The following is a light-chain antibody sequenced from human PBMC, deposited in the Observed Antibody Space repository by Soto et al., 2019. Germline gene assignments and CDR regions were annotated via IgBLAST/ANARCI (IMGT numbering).Light chain of an antibody. V-gene: IGLV1-40*01. CDR3: QTYDSSLSRV. Sequence: QSVLTQPPSVSGAPGQRVTISCTGSSSNIGAGYDGHWYQQLPGPAPKPLIYGNSNRPSGVPDRFSGSKSGTSASLAITGLQAEDEADYYCQTYDSSLSRVFGGGTKLTVL. CDR1: SSNIGAGYD. CDR2: GNS. J-gene: IGLJ2*01.